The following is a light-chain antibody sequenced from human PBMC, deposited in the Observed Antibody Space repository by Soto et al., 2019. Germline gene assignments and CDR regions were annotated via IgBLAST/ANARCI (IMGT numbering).Light chain of an antibody. CDR1: QGNSNW. CDR3: HQYNIYSPGA. Sequence: DIRMTHSHSSVSASVGDRVAITYRLYQGNSNWFAWYQQKPGKAPKLLLYDASSLESGVPSRFSGSGSGTEFTLTISSLQPDEFATYYCHQYNIYSPGAFGQGTKVDIK. CDR2: DAS. J-gene: IGKJ1*01. V-gene: IGKV1-5*01.